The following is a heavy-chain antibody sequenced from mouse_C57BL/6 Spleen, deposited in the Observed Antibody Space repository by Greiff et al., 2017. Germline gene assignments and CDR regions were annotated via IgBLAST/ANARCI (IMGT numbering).Heavy chain of an antibody. V-gene: IGHV1-55*01. CDR1: GYTFTSYW. CDR2: IYPGSGST. J-gene: IGHJ2*01. D-gene: IGHD2-4*01. Sequence: QVQLKQPGAELVKPGASVKMSCKASGYTFTSYWITWVKQRPGQGLEWIGDIYPGSGSTNYNEKFKSKATLTVDTASSTAYMQLSSLTSEDSAVYYCARNYARRGLGYFDYWGQGTTLTVSS. CDR3: ARNYARRGLGYFDY.